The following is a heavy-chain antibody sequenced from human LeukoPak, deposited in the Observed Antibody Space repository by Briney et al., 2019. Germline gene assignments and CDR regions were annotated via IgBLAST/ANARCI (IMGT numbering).Heavy chain of an antibody. CDR2: ISYDGNNK. J-gene: IGHJ4*02. Sequence: GGSLRLSCAASGFTFSSYAMDWVRQAPGKGLEWVAVISYDGNNKYFPDSVKGRFTISRDNSKNTLYLQMNSVRPEGTAVYYCARGGFGDYVWGSYRFDYWGQGTLVTVSS. D-gene: IGHD3-16*02. V-gene: IGHV3-30-3*01. CDR1: GFTFSSYA. CDR3: ARGGFGDYVWGSYRFDY.